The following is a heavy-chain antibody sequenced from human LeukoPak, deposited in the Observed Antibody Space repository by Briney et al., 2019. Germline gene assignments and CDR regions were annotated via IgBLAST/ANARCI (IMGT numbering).Heavy chain of an antibody. D-gene: IGHD4-11*01. CDR1: GGSISSYY. J-gene: IGHJ4*02. V-gene: IGHV4-59*01. Sequence: SETLSLTCTVSGGSISSYYWSWIRQPPGKGLEWIGYIYYTGSTNYNPSLKSRVTISVDSSKNQFSLKLSSVTAADTAVYYCAWGMTTVTSYYFDYWGQGTLVTVSS. CDR2: IYYTGST. CDR3: AWGMTTVTSYYFDY.